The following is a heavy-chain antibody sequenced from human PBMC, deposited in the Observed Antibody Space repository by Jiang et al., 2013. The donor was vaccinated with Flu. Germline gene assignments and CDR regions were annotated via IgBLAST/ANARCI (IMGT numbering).Heavy chain of an antibody. CDR3: ASLQYYYDSSGYGFDY. CDR2: IYPGDSDT. CDR1: GYSFTSYW. V-gene: IGHV5-51*01. D-gene: IGHD3-22*01. Sequence: ISCKGSGYSFTSYWIGWVRQMPGKGLEWMGIIYPGDSDTRYSPSFQGQVTISADKSISTAYLQWSSLKASDTAMYYCASLQYYYDSSGYGFDYWGQGTLVTVSS. J-gene: IGHJ4*02.